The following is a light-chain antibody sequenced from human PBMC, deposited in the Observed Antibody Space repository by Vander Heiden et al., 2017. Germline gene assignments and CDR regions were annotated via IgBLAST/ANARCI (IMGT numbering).Light chain of an antibody. CDR2: TNN. CDR1: SSNIGSYT. J-gene: IGLJ2*01. Sequence: QSVLTQPPSASWTPGQRVTISCSGSSSNIGSYTVNWYQQLPGTGPKLLIYTNNQRPAGVPDRFSGAKSGTSASLAISGLQSEDEADYHCAAWDDTLNGVVFGGGTKLSVL. CDR3: AAWDDTLNGVV. V-gene: IGLV1-44*01.